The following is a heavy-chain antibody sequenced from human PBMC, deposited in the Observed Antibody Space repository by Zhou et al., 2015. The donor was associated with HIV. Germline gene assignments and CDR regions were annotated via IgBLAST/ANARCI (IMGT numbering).Heavy chain of an antibody. CDR1: GFTFSSYS. Sequence: EVQLLESGGSLVQPGGSLRLSCTASGFTFSSYSMNWVRQAPGKGLEWVSSISTSSSYVYYADTAKGRFTISRDNAKNSVYLQMNSLRVEDTAVYYCARWSVKGGNYEGVHHWGQGIMVTVSS. D-gene: IGHD3-22*01. V-gene: IGHV3-21*01. J-gene: IGHJ4*02. CDR2: ISTSSSYV. CDR3: ARWSVKGGNYEGVHH.